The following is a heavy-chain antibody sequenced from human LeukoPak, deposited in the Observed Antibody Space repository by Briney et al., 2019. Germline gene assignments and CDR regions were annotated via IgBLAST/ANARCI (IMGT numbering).Heavy chain of an antibody. Sequence: PSVKVSCKSSGYTFTSYCISGVRQAPGQVLEGMGCISPYNGNTNSVQKFRGRVTMTTDKSTSTDYIELRRLRSDDTAAYYCATDNSGYYFDFDYWGQGTLVTVSS. V-gene: IGHV1-18*01. CDR1: GYTFTSYC. D-gene: IGHD3-22*01. CDR3: ATDNSGYYFDFDY. CDR2: ISPYNGNT. J-gene: IGHJ4*02.